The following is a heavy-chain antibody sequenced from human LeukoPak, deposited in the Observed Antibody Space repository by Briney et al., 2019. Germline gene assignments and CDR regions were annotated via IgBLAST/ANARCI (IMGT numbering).Heavy chain of an antibody. D-gene: IGHD3-10*02. CDR1: GFTFSSYE. CDR2: ISSSGSTI. J-gene: IGHJ6*04. V-gene: IGHV3-48*03. Sequence: GGSLRLSCAASGFTFSSYEMNWVRQAPGRGLEWVSYISSSGSTIYYADSVKGRFTISRDNSKNTLYLQMNSLRAEDTAVYYCAELGITMIGGVWGKGTTVTISS. CDR3: AELGITMIGGV.